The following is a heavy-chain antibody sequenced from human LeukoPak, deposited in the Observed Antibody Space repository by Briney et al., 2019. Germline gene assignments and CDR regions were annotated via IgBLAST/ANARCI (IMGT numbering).Heavy chain of an antibody. J-gene: IGHJ4*02. CDR3: ATNILRYFDWLKVDTAMVTGDY. CDR2: FDPEDGET. CDR1: GYTLTELS. D-gene: IGHD3-9*01. V-gene: IGHV1-24*01. Sequence: GASVKVSCKVSGYTLTELSMHWVRQAPGKGLEWMGGFDPEDGETIYAQKFQGRVTMTEDTSTDTAYMELSSLRSEDTAVYYCATNILRYFDWLKVDTAMVTGDYWGQGTLVTVSS.